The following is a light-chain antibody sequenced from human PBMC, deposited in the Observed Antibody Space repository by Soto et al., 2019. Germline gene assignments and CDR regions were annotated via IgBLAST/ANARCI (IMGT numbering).Light chain of an antibody. J-gene: IGLJ3*02. CDR2: DNI. CDR1: SSNIGTGYD. Sequence: QSVLTQPPSVSGAPGQRVTISCTGSSSNIGTGYDVHWYHQLPGAAPKLLIYDNINRPSGVPDRFSGSKSGTSASLAITGLQAEDEGDYYCCSYAGSYTWVFGGGTKVTVL. V-gene: IGLV1-40*01. CDR3: CSYAGSYTWV.